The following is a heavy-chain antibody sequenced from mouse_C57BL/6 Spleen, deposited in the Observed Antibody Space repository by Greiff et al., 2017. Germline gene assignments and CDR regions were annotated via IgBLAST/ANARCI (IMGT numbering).Heavy chain of an antibody. Sequence: QVQLQQPGAELVKPGASVKLSCKASGYTFNGYCMHWVKQRPGQGLEWIGLIHPNSGSTNYKEKFKGKATLTADKSSNTAYMRLSSLTSEDSAGYDSARERNYEAFDYGGQGTTLTVSA. CDR1: GYTFNGYC. CDR2: IHPNSGST. J-gene: IGHJ2*01. D-gene: IGHD2-1*01. V-gene: IGHV1-64*01. CDR3: ARERNYEAFDY.